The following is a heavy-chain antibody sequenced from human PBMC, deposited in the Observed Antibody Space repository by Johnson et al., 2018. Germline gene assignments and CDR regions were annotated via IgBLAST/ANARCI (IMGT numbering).Heavy chain of an antibody. J-gene: IGHJ6*02. CDR2: IIPIFGTA. CDR1: GGTFSSYA. D-gene: IGHD6-13*01. Sequence: VQLVESGAEVKKPGSSVKVSCKASGGTFSSYAISWVRQAPGQGLEWMGGIIPIFGTANYAQKFQGRVPITADEPTSTAYMELGRLRSEDTAGYYCGRPKYSSNPYYYYGMDVGGQGTTVTVSS. CDR3: GRPKYSSNPYYYYGMDV. V-gene: IGHV1-69*01.